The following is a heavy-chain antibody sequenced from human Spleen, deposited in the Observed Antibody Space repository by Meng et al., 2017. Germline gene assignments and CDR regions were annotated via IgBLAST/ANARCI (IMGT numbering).Heavy chain of an antibody. J-gene: IGHJ6*02. V-gene: IGHV3-48*03. Sequence: SLKISCAASGFTFSSYEMNWVRQAPGKGLEWVSYISSSGSTIYYADSVKGRFTISRDNAKNSLYLQMNSLRAENTALYYCARGITGDYYYGMDVWGQGTMVTVSS. CDR2: ISSSGSTI. CDR3: ARGITGDYYYGMDV. CDR1: GFTFSSYE. D-gene: IGHD7-27*01.